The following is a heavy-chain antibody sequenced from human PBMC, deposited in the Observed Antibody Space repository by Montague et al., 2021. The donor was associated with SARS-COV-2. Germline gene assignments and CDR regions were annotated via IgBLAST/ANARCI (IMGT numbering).Heavy chain of an antibody. CDR3: ARDDIVLQGVTKGMDV. J-gene: IGHJ6*02. CDR1: GGSISSSNYY. Sequence: SETLSLTCTVSGGSISSSNYYWGWIRQPPGKGLEWIRNMYYSGSTYYNPSLKSRVPISIDTSKNQFSLKLSSVTAADTAVYYCARDDIVLQGVTKGMDVWGQGATVTVSS. CDR2: MYYSGST. D-gene: IGHD3-10*01. V-gene: IGHV4-39*07.